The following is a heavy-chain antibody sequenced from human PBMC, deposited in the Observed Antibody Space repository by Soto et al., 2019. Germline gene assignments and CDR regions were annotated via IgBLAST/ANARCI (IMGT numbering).Heavy chain of an antibody. CDR1: GYTFTSYY. V-gene: IGHV1-8*01. CDR3: ARVGIRYYGSGTTPLDY. J-gene: IGHJ4*02. Sequence: QVQLVQSGAEVKKPGASVKVSCKASGYTFTSYYINWVRQATGQGLEWMGWMNPNSGNTGYAQKFQGRVTKTRNTSISTAYMELSSLRSEDTAVYYCARVGIRYYGSGTTPLDYWGQGTLVTVSS. D-gene: IGHD3-10*01. CDR2: MNPNSGNT.